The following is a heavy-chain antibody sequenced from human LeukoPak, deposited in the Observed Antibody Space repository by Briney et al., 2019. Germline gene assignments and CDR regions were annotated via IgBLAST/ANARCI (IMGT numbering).Heavy chain of an antibody. D-gene: IGHD3-10*01. CDR1: GGSFSGYY. V-gene: IGHV4-34*01. CDR2: INHSGST. CDR3: ARDSDINYYGSGSS. Sequence: PSETLSLTCAVYGGSFSGYYWSWIRQPPGKGLEWIGEINHSGSTNYNPSLKSRVTISVDTSKNQFSLKLSSVTAADTAVYYCARDSDINYYGSGSSWGQGTLVTVSS. J-gene: IGHJ5*02.